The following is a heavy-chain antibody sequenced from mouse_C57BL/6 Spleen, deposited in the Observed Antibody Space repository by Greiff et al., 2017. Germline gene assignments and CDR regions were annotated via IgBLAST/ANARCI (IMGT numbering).Heavy chain of an antibody. CDR2: IAPSDSYT. V-gene: IGHV1-69*01. J-gene: IGHJ4*01. CDR3: ARLGGLYAMDY. Sequence: QVQLQQPGAELVMPGASVTLSCKASGYTFTSYWMHWVKQRPGQGLEWIGEIAPSDSYTNYNQKFKGKSTLTVDKSSSTAYMQLSSLTSEDSAVYYCARLGGLYAMDYWGQGTSVTVSS. CDR1: GYTFTSYW. D-gene: IGHD1-1*02.